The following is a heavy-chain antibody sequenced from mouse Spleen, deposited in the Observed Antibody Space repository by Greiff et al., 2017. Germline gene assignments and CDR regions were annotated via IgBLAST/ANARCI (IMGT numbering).Heavy chain of an antibody. V-gene: IGHV3-6*02. CDR2: ISYDGSN. CDR1: GYSITSGYY. J-gene: IGHJ4*01. Sequence: EVQLVESGPGLVKPSQSLSLTCSVTGYSITSGYYWNWIRQFPGNKLEWMGYISYDGSNNYNPSLKNRISITRDTSKNQFFLKLNSVTTEDTATYYCARDLIYYGNYLYAMDYWGQGTSVTVSS. D-gene: IGHD2-1*01. CDR3: ARDLIYYGNYLYAMDY.